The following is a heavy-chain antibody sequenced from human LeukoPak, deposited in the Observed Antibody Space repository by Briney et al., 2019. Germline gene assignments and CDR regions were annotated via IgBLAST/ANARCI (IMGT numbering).Heavy chain of an antibody. J-gene: IGHJ4*02. Sequence: ASVKVSCKASGYTFTSSGISWVRQAPGQWLEWMGWISAYNGNTNYAQTLQGRVAMTTDTSTSTAYMELRSLRSGDTAVCYCARVVTYYGSGSYSDYWGQGTLVTVSS. V-gene: IGHV1-18*01. D-gene: IGHD3-10*01. CDR2: ISAYNGNT. CDR3: ARVVTYYGSGSYSDY. CDR1: GYTFTSSG.